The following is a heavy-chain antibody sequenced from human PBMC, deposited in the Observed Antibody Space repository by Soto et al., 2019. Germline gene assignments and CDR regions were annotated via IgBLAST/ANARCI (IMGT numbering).Heavy chain of an antibody. J-gene: IGHJ5*02. Sequence: SEHLSLNCTVSGGSISSYYLSWIRQPPGKGLEWIGYIYYSGSTNYNPSLKSRVTISVDTSKNQFSLKLSSVTAADTAVYYCARLVVPAAIYYWFDPWGQGTLVTVS. D-gene: IGHD2-2*01. CDR3: ARLVVPAAIYYWFDP. V-gene: IGHV4-59*01. CDR1: GGSISSYY. CDR2: IYYSGST.